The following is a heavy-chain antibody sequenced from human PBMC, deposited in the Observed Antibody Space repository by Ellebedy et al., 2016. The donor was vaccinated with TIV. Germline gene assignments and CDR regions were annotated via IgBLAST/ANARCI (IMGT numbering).Heavy chain of an antibody. D-gene: IGHD4-17*01. Sequence: ASVKVSCKASGGTFSSYAISWVRQAPGQGLEWMGGIIPIFGTANYAQKFQGRVTITADESTSTAYMELSSLRSEDTAVYYCARDPSAYGDYPGEYFQHWGQGTLVTVSS. CDR3: ARDPSAYGDYPGEYFQH. J-gene: IGHJ1*01. V-gene: IGHV1-69*13. CDR1: GGTFSSYA. CDR2: IIPIFGTA.